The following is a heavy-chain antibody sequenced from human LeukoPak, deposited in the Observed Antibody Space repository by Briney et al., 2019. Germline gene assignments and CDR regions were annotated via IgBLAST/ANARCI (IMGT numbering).Heavy chain of an antibody. CDR1: GFTFDDYG. V-gene: IGHV3-20*04. CDR3: ARDSIAVAGNDY. J-gene: IGHJ4*02. D-gene: IGHD6-19*01. Sequence: GGSLRLSCAASGFTFDDYGMSWVRQAPGKGLEWVSGINWNGGSTGYADSVKGRFTISRDNAKNSLYLQMNSLRAEGTALYYCARDSIAVAGNDYWGQGTLVTVSS. CDR2: INWNGGST.